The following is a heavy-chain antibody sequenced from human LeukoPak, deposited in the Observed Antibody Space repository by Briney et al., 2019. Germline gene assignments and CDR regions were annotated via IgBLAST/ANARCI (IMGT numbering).Heavy chain of an antibody. V-gene: IGHV3-23*01. CDR3: AKDRYSYGYYDY. D-gene: IGHD5-18*01. CDR2: ISGSGGST. Sequence: PPGGSLRLSCAASEFTFSSYAMSWVRQAPGKGLEWVSAISGSGGSTYYADSVKGRFTISRDNSKNTLYLQMNSLRAEDTAVYYCAKDRYSYGYYDYWGQGTLVTVSS. J-gene: IGHJ4*02. CDR1: EFTFSSYA.